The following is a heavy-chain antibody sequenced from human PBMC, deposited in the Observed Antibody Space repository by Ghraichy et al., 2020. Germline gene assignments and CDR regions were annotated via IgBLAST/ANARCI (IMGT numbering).Heavy chain of an antibody. D-gene: IGHD3-9*01. CDR3: TALLSADALDL. Sequence: GSLRLSCAASGFTLSDSSIHWVRQAPGKGLEWVGRIRTKSKNYVTGYAASVIGRFTVSRDDPENTAYLQMNSLKSEDTAVYYCTALLSADALDLWGQGTMVLVSS. CDR1: GFTLSDSS. V-gene: IGHV3-73*01. J-gene: IGHJ3*01. CDR2: IRTKSKNYVT.